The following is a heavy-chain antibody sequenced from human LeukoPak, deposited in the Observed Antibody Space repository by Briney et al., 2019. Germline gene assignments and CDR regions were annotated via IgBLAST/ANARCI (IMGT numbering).Heavy chain of an antibody. Sequence: ASVKVSCKASGGTLSSYDINWVRQATGQGLEWMGWMNPNSGNTGYAQKFQGRVTITRNTSISTAYMELSSLRSEDTAVYYCARAAQGGIAAAYYFDYWGQGTLVTVSS. CDR2: MNPNSGNT. V-gene: IGHV1-8*03. D-gene: IGHD6-13*01. CDR1: GGTLSSYD. J-gene: IGHJ4*02. CDR3: ARAAQGGIAAAYYFDY.